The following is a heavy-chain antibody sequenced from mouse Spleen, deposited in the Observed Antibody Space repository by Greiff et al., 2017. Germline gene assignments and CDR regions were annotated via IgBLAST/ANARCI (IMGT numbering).Heavy chain of an antibody. Sequence: VQLQQSGAEPARPGASVKLSCKASGYTFTSYWMQWVKQRPGQGLEWIGAIYPGDGDTRYTQKFKGKATLTADKSSSTAYMQLSSLASEDSAVYYCARGDYSWYFDVWGAGTTVTVSS. CDR2: IYPGDGDT. J-gene: IGHJ1*01. CDR3: ARGDYSWYFDV. CDR1: GYTFTSYW. D-gene: IGHD2-4*01. V-gene: IGHV1-87*01.